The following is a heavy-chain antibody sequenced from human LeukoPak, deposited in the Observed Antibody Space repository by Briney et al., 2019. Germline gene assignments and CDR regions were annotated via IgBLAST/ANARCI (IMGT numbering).Heavy chain of an antibody. D-gene: IGHD4-17*01. CDR3: GRDPNGDYVGAFDF. CDR1: GFTFSSYA. V-gene: IGHV3-23*01. Sequence: GGSLRLSRVGSGFTFSSYAMTWVRQAPGKGLEWVSSIRGSGDGTSYADSVKGRFTMSRDNSKNTLYLQMDSLRAEDTAMYYCGRDPNGDYVGAFDFWGRGTLVTVSS. J-gene: IGHJ3*01. CDR2: IRGSGDGT.